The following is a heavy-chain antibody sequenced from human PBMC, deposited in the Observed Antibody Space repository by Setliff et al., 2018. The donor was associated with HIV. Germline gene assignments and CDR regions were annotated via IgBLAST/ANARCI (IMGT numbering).Heavy chain of an antibody. CDR1: GFTVSSNY. D-gene: IGHD3-3*02. CDR3: ARKLAPGHGMDV. V-gene: IGHV3-66*01. Sequence: GGSLRLSCAASGFTVSSNYMSWVRQAPGKGLEWVSVIYSGGSTYYADSVKGRFTISSDNAKNSLYLRMNSLRVEDTAVYYCARKLAPGHGMDVWGQGTTVTVSS. CDR2: IYSGGST. J-gene: IGHJ6*02.